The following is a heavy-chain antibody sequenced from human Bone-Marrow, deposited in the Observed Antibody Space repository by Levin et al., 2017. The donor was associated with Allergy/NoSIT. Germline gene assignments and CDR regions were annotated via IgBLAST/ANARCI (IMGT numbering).Heavy chain of an antibody. Sequence: PGGSLRLSCRISGFIFADYAMNWVRQAPGRGLEWVSSLDGSSGKTHYADVVKGRFTISREYSKNTLFLQMNSLRVEDTARYYCAKAGTTVMLDYSYLDVWGEGTAVTVSS. CDR3: AKAGTTVMLDYSYLDV. V-gene: IGHV3-23*01. J-gene: IGHJ6*03. CDR1: GFIFADYA. D-gene: IGHD4-17*01. CDR2: LDGSSGKT.